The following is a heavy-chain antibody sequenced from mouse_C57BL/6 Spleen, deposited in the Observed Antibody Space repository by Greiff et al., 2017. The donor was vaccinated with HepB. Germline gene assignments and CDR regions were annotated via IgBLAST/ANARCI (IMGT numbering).Heavy chain of an antibody. Sequence: VQLQESGPGLVAPSQRLSITCTVSGFSLTSYAISWVRQPPGKGLEWLGVIWTGGGTNYNSALKSRLSISKDNSKSQVFLKMNSLQTDDTARYYCARSPHITTVVATEAMDYWGQGTSVTVSS. CDR2: IWTGGGT. D-gene: IGHD1-1*01. CDR3: ARSPHITTVVATEAMDY. V-gene: IGHV2-9-1*01. J-gene: IGHJ4*01. CDR1: GFSLTSYA.